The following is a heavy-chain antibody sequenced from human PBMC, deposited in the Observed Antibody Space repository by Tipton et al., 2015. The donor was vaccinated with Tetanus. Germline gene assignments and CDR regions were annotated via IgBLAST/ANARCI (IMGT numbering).Heavy chain of an antibody. J-gene: IGHJ4*02. V-gene: IGHV4-30-2*01. CDR1: GGLITTGGYS. CDR3: ARSKLLWFGESLSGFDS. CDR2: IYQTDST. Sequence: GLVKPSQTLSLTCNVSGGLITTGGYSWGWIRQPPGQGLEWLGYIYQTDSTYYNPSVRSRLTLSLQRSKNQVSLKLSSVTAADTAVYYCARSKLLWFGESLSGFDSWGQGTLVTVSA. D-gene: IGHD3-10*01.